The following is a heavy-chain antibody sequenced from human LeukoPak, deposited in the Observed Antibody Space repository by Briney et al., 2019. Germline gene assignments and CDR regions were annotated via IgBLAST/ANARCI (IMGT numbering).Heavy chain of an antibody. CDR2: IYSGGST. CDR1: GFTVSSNY. CDR3: AREDYYDSSGFGSGLYYFDY. D-gene: IGHD3-22*01. Sequence: GGSLRLSCAASGFTVSSNYMSWVRQAPGKGLEWVSVIYSGGSTYYADSVKGRFTISRDNSKNTLYLQMNSLRAEDTAVYYCAREDYYDSSGFGSGLYYFDYWGQGTLVTVSS. J-gene: IGHJ4*02. V-gene: IGHV3-53*01.